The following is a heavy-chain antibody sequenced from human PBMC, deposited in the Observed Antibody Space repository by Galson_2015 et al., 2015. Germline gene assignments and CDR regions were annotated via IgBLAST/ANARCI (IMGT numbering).Heavy chain of an antibody. CDR3: ARATIFGVVTGDY. V-gene: IGHV1-3*01. CDR1: GYTFTSYA. CDR2: INAGNGNT. D-gene: IGHD3-3*01. Sequence: SVKVSCKASGYTFTSYAMHWVRQAPGQRLEWMGWINAGNGNTKYSQKFQGRVTITRDTSASTAYMELSSLRSEDTAVYYCARATIFGVVTGDYWGQGTLVTVSS. J-gene: IGHJ4*02.